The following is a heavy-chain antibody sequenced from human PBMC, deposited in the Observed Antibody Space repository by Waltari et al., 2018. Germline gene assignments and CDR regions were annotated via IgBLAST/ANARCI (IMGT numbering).Heavy chain of an antibody. CDR2: VDREDSET. CDR3: ATVKRDYDFGSGYLMDV. J-gene: IGHJ6*04. V-gene: IGHV1-69-2*01. Sequence: EVQLVQSGAEVKKPGATVKISCKASGYTFTDYYMHWVQQAPGQGLEWMGRVDREDSETIYAEKFQGRVNRTADTSTDTAYMELSSLGSEDTAVYYCATVKRDYDFGSGYLMDVWGKGTTVTVSS. D-gene: IGHD3-3*01. CDR1: GYTFTDYY.